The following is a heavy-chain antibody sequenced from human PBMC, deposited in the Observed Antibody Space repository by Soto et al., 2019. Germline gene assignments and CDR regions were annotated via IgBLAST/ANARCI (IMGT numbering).Heavy chain of an antibody. CDR1: GFTFGDYG. J-gene: IGHJ4*02. D-gene: IGHD4-17*01. CDR2: IRNKDYGEAT. CDR3: ARSTTVTRKSDY. Sequence: GGSLRLSCNTSGFTFGDYGVSWFRQAPGKGLEWVGFIRNKDYGEATEHAASVKGRFIISRDDSNSVAYLQMNSLTTEDTAMYFCARSTTVTRKSDYWGQGTLVTVS. V-gene: IGHV3-49*03.